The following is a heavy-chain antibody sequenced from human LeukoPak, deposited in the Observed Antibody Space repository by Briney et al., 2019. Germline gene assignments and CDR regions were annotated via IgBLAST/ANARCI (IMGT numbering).Heavy chain of an antibody. D-gene: IGHD4-23*01. J-gene: IGHJ4*02. CDR2: MNPNSGNT. CDR1: GYTFTSYD. Sequence: ASVKVSCKASGYTFTSYDINWVRQATGQGLEWMGWMNPNSGNTGYAQKFQGRVTMTRNTSISTAYMELSSLRSEDTAVYYCARGDLVVTPLDYWGQGTLVTVSS. V-gene: IGHV1-8*01. CDR3: ARGDLVVTPLDY.